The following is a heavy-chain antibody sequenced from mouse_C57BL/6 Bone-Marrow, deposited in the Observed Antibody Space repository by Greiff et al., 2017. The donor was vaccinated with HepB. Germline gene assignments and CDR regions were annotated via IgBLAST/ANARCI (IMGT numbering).Heavy chain of an antibody. CDR1: GYTFTSYW. Sequence: QVQLQQPGAELVMPGASVKLSCKASGYTFTSYWMHWVKQRPGQGLEWIGEIDPSDSYTNYNQKFKGKSTLTVDKSSSTAYMQLSSLTSEDSAVYYFATNNYGSSPAWFSYWDQGTLITVSA. J-gene: IGHJ3*01. V-gene: IGHV1-69*01. CDR3: ATNNYGSSPAWFSY. D-gene: IGHD1-1*01. CDR2: IDPSDSYT.